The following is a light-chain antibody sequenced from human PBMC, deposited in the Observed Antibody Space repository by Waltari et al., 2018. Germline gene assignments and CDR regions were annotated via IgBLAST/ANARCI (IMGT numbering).Light chain of an antibody. V-gene: IGKV3-20*01. J-gene: IGKJ2*01. CDR1: QSFSSTY. CDR3: QYYGGSYS. CDR2: VAS. Sequence: EIVLTQSPGTLSSSPGERATIACSASQSFSSTYVAWYQQKPGQVPRLLIYVASRRATGVPDRFSGSVSGPDFTLTISRLEPEDFAVYYCQYYGGSYSFGQGTKLEIK.